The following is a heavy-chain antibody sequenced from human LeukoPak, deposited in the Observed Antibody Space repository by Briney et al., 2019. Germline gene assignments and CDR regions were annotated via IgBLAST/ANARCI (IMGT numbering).Heavy chain of an antibody. Sequence: SETLSLTCTASGGSISSYYWSWIRQPPGKGLEWIGYIYYSGSTNYNPSLKSRVTISVDTSKNQFSLKLSSVTAADTAVYYCSRGDGSGSIPRDYWGQGTLVTVSS. CDR2: IYYSGST. CDR1: GGSISSYY. J-gene: IGHJ4*02. D-gene: IGHD3-10*01. CDR3: SRGDGSGSIPRDY. V-gene: IGHV4-59*01.